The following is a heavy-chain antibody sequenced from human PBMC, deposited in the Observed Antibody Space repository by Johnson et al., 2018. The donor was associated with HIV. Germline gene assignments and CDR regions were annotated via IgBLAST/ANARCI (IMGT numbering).Heavy chain of an antibody. Sequence: VQLVESGGGVVRPGGSLRLSCAASGFTFDDYGMSWVRQAPGKGLEWVSRITSDGSSTRYADSVKGRFPISRDNAKNTLYLQMNSLRAEDTAVYYCARERDTDMAGDAFDIWGQGTMVTVSS. CDR3: ARERDTDMAGDAFDI. CDR2: ITSDGSST. CDR1: GFTFDDYG. V-gene: IGHV3-20*04. J-gene: IGHJ3*02. D-gene: IGHD5-18*01.